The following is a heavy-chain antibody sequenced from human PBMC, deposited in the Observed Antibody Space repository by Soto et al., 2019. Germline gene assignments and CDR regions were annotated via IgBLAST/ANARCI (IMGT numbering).Heavy chain of an antibody. V-gene: IGHV2-5*02. CDR2: IYFDDDK. CDR3: EHSGREYCPP. J-gene: IGHJ1*01. CDR1: GFPLSTSAVG. Sequence: QITWKESGPTLVKPTHTLTLTCAFSGFPLSTSAVGVCSIRHPPVKDLEWLALIYFDDDKSYSPSLISTLIITKDTSKHQVVLTITNMDPVDTATYYGEHSGREYCPPSAQGTLFTVS.